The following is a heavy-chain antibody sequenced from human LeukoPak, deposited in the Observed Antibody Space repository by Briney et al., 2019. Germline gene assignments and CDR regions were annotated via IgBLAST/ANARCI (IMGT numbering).Heavy chain of an antibody. CDR2: IWYDGSNK. Sequence: GGSLRLSCAASGFTFSSYGMHWVRQAPGKGLEWVAVIWYDGSNKYYADSVKGRFTISRDNSKNTLYLQMNSLRAEDTAVYYCARGVWAYGGIDYWGQGTLVTASS. J-gene: IGHJ4*02. CDR3: ARGVWAYGGIDY. V-gene: IGHV3-33*01. CDR1: GFTFSSYG. D-gene: IGHD4-17*01.